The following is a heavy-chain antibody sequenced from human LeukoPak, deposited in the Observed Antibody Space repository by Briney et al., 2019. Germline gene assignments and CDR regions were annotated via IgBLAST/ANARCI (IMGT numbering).Heavy chain of an antibody. V-gene: IGHV3-74*01. Sequence: GSLRLSCAASEFAFSNYWMHWVRQAPGKGLVWVSRIYTDGSSTNYADSVKGRFTISRDNAKNTLFLQMNSLRAEDTAVYYCARGASNRFDYWGQGTLVTVSS. CDR1: EFAFSNYW. J-gene: IGHJ4*02. CDR2: IYTDGSST. CDR3: ARGASNRFDY. D-gene: IGHD1-14*01.